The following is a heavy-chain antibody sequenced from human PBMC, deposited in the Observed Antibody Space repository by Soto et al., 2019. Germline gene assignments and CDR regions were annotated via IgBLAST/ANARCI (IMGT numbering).Heavy chain of an antibody. CDR1: GFTFTTYD. CDR3: TRRKERSGPHYFDY. Sequence: ASVNVSFTASGFTFTTYDIHWVRQATGQGLEWMGWMSPNSGNAGYAQKFQGRVTMTRNTSISTAYMELSSLTSEDTALYYCTRRKERSGPHYFDYWGQGSLVTSPQ. J-gene: IGHJ4*02. D-gene: IGHD6-25*01. V-gene: IGHV1-8*01. CDR2: MSPNSGNA.